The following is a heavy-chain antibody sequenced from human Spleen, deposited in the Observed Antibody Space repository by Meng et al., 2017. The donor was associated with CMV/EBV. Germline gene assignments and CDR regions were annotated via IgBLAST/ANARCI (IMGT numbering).Heavy chain of an antibody. J-gene: IGHJ6*02. CDR2: IYYSGST. CDR1: GGSISSYY. CDR3: ARGQRDYYDSSGTPWDV. Sequence: SETLSLTCNVSGGSISSYYWSWIRQPPGKGLEWIGYIYYSGSTNYNPSLKSRVTISVDTSKNQFSLKLSSVTAADTAVYYCARGQRDYYDSSGTPWDVWGQGTTVTVSS. V-gene: IGHV4-59*01. D-gene: IGHD3-22*01.